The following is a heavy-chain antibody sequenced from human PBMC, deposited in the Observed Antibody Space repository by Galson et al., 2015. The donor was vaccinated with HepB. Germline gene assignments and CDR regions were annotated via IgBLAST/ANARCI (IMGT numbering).Heavy chain of an antibody. Sequence: SLRLSCAASGFTFSSYAMSWVRQAPGKGLEWVSAISGSGGGTYYADSVKGRFTISRDNSKNTLYLQMNSLRAEDTAVYYCAKDLYPGIAAAGMWNWFDPWGQGTLVTVSS. D-gene: IGHD6-13*01. CDR1: GFTFSSYA. CDR2: ISGSGGGT. J-gene: IGHJ5*02. CDR3: AKDLYPGIAAAGMWNWFDP. V-gene: IGHV3-23*01.